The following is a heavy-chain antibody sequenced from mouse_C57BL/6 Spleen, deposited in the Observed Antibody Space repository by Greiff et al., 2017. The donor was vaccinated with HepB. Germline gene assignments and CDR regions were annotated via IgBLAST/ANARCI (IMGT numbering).Heavy chain of an antibody. CDR3: ARDGSFTVRDYAMDY. Sequence: EVKLVESGGGLVKPGGSLKLSCAASGFTFSSYAMSWVRQTPEKRLEWVATISDGGSYTYYPDNVKGRFTISRDNAKNNLYLQMSHLKSEDTAMYYCARDGSFTVRDYAMDYWGQGTSVTFSS. D-gene: IGHD1-2*01. CDR1: GFTFSSYA. J-gene: IGHJ4*01. V-gene: IGHV5-4*01. CDR2: ISDGGSYT.